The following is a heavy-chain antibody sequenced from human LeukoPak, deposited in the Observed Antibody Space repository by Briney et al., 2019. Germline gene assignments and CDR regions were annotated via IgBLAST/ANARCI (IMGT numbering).Heavy chain of an antibody. CDR1: GFTFSSYA. J-gene: IGHJ4*02. CDR3: ARDADRGVYYYDSSGYSDY. V-gene: IGHV3-30-3*01. D-gene: IGHD3-22*01. Sequence: GGSLRLSCAASGFTFSSYAMHWVRQAPGKGLEWVAVISYDGSNKYYADSVKGRFTISRDNSKNTLYLQMNSLRAEDTAVYYCARDADRGVYYYDSSGYSDYWGQGTLVTVSS. CDR2: ISYDGSNK.